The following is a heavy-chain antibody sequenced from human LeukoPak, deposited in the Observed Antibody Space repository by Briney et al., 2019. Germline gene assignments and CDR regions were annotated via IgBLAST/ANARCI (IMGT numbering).Heavy chain of an antibody. D-gene: IGHD5-24*01. Sequence: GGSLRLSCAASGFTFSDYSMNWVRQAPGKGLEWISYIGISSGNTKYADSVKGRFTISGDKAKNSLYLQMNSLRVENTAVYYCARDYKYAFDNWGQGTLVTVSS. CDR2: IGISSGNT. CDR3: ARDYKYAFDN. J-gene: IGHJ4*02. V-gene: IGHV3-48*01. CDR1: GFTFSDYS.